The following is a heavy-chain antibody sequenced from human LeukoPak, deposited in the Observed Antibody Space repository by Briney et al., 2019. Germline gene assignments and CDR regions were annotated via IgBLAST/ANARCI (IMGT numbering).Heavy chain of an antibody. J-gene: IGHJ6*04. CDR1: GFAFSSYE. V-gene: IGHV3-48*03. CDR2: ISSSGSTI. D-gene: IGHD3-10*02. CDR3: AELGITMIGGV. Sequence: QPGGSLRLSCAASGFAFSSYEMNWVRQAPGKGLEWVSYISSSGSTIYYADSVKGRFTISRDNAKNSLYLQMNSLRAEDTAVYYCAELGITMIGGVWGKGTTVTISS.